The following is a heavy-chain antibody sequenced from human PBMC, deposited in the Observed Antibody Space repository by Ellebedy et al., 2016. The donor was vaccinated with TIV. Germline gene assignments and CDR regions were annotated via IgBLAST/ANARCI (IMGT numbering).Heavy chain of an antibody. CDR3: ARDGRGGSAYYYGMDV. Sequence: AASVKVSCKASRYTFTGYYMHWVRQAPGQGLEWMGWINPNSGGTNYAKKFQGRVTMTRDTSISTAYMELSRLRSDDTAVYYCARDGRGGSAYYYGMDVWGQGTTVTVSS. CDR1: RYTFTGYY. J-gene: IGHJ6*02. D-gene: IGHD1-26*01. V-gene: IGHV1-2*02. CDR2: INPNSGGT.